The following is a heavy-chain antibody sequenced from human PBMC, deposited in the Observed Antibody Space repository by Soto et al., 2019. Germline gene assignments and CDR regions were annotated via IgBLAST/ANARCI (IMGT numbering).Heavy chain of an antibody. CDR3: AKGIAAYYYYGMDV. CDR2: ISGSGGST. Sequence: GGSLRLSCAASGFTFSSYAMSWVRQAPGKVLEWVSAISGSGGSTYYADSVKGRFTISRDNSKNTLYLQMNSLRAEDTAVYYCAKGIAAYYYYGMDVWGQGTTVTVSS. V-gene: IGHV3-23*01. J-gene: IGHJ6*02. D-gene: IGHD6-13*01. CDR1: GFTFSSYA.